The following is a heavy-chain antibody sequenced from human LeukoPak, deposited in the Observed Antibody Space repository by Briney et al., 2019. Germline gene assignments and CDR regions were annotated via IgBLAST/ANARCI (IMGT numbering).Heavy chain of an antibody. CDR3: ARDKERNWFDP. V-gene: IGHV4-61*01. CDR2: IYYTGST. Sequence: SETLSLTCTVSGGSVSSGSYYWSWIRQPPGKRLEWIGYIYYTGSTNYNPSLKSRVTISVDTSKNQFSLKLSSVTAADTAVYYCARDKERNWFDPWGQGTLVTVSS. D-gene: IGHD5-24*01. CDR1: GGSVSSGSYY. J-gene: IGHJ5*02.